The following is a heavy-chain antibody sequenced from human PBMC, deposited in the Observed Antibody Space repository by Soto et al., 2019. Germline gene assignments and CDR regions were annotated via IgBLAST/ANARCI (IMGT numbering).Heavy chain of an antibody. V-gene: IGHV3-53*01. Sequence: QLVESGGGLIQPGGSLRLSCAASGFTVSSNYMSWVRQAPGKGLEWVSVIYSIGTTYYADSVRGRFTISRDNSKNTVDLQMNSLRVEDTAVYYCARAFSKGGKWGQGTLVIVST. CDR2: IYSIGTT. CDR1: GFTVSSNY. J-gene: IGHJ4*02. D-gene: IGHD1-26*01. CDR3: ARAFSKGGK.